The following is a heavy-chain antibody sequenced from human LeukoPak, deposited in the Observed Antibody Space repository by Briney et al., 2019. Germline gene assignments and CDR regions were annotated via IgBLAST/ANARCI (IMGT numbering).Heavy chain of an antibody. CDR3: ARDMDRYSSSWYLAFDI. CDR1: GGSFSGYY. V-gene: IGHV4-59*01. Sequence: SETLSLTCAVYGGSFSGYYWSWIRQPPGKGLEWIGYIYYSGSTNYNPSLKSRVTISVDTSKNQFSLKLSSVTAADTAVYYCARDMDRYSSSWYLAFDIWGQGTMVTVSS. J-gene: IGHJ3*02. CDR2: IYYSGST. D-gene: IGHD6-13*01.